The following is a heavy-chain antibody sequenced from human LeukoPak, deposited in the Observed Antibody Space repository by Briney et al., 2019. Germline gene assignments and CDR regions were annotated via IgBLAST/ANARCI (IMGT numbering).Heavy chain of an antibody. J-gene: IGHJ5*02. Sequence: PGGSLRLSCAASGFTFSDYYMSWIRQAPGKGLEWVSYISSSGSTIYYADSVKGRFTISRDNAKNSLYLQMNSLRAEDTAVYYCARVLRRFLEWDRSWFDPWGQGTLVTVSS. D-gene: IGHD3-3*01. CDR1: GFTFSDYY. V-gene: IGHV3-11*01. CDR2: ISSSGSTI. CDR3: ARVLRRFLEWDRSWFDP.